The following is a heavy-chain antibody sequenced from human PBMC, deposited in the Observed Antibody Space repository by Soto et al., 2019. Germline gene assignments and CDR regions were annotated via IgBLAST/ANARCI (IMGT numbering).Heavy chain of an antibody. CDR1: GFTFSNYA. CDR3: ARDLGNNYGSFAY. CDR2: ISYDGSNK. D-gene: IGHD4-17*01. V-gene: IGHV3-30-3*01. J-gene: IGHJ4*02. Sequence: GGSLRLSCVASGFTFSNYAMNWVRQAPGKGLEWVAVISYDGSNKYYADSVKGRITISRDNSRNTLYLQMNNLRAEDTAMYYCARDLGNNYGSFAYWGQGTLVTVPS.